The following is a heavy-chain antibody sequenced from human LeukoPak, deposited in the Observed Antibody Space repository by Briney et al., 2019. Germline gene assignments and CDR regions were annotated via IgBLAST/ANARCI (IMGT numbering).Heavy chain of an antibody. J-gene: IGHJ5*02. Sequence: SETLSLTCTVSGGSISSGGYYWSWIRQHPGKGLEWIGYIYYSGSTYYNPSLKSRVTISVDTSKNQFSLKLSSVTAADTAVYYCARDSASARGVRGVIRKNWFDPWGQGTLVTVSS. CDR2: IYYSGST. CDR1: GGSISSGGYY. D-gene: IGHD3-10*01. CDR3: ARDSASARGVRGVIRKNWFDP. V-gene: IGHV4-31*03.